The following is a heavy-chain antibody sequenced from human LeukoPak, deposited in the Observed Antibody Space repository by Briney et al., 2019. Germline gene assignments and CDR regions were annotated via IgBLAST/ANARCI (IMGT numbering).Heavy chain of an antibody. CDR1: GFTFSSYD. J-gene: IGHJ6*02. V-gene: IGHV3-13*01. Sequence: QPGGSLRLSCAASGFTFSSYDMHWVRHATGKGLEWVSAIGTAGDTYYPGSVKGRFTISRENAKNSLYLQMNSLRAEDTAVYYCARGTIAVAGTYLGYDYYGMDVWGQGTTVTVSS. CDR2: IGTAGDT. D-gene: IGHD6-19*01. CDR3: ARGTIAVAGTYLGYDYYGMDV.